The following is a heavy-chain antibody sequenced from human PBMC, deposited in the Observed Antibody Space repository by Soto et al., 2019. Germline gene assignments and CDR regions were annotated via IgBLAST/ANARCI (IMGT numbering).Heavy chain of an antibody. J-gene: IGHJ3*02. CDR3: ATHNYGTGAFDI. CDR1: GYTLTELS. V-gene: IGHV1-24*01. CDR2: FDPEDGET. D-gene: IGHD4-17*01. Sequence: GASVKVSCKVSGYTLTELSMHWVRQAPGKGLEWMGGFDPEDGETIYAQKFQGRVTMTEDTSTDTAYMELSSLRSEDTAVYYCATHNYGTGAFDIWGQGTMVTVPS.